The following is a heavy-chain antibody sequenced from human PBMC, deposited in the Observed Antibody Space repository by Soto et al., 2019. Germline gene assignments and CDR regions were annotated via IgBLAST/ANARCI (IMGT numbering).Heavy chain of an antibody. D-gene: IGHD3-10*01. CDR3: ARARLGTLFRGFNWLGP. Sequence: SETLSLTCTVSGGSISSSIYYWGWLRQPPGRGLEWIGIIDYSGSTYYNPSLTSRLTMSVDKSKNQFSLNLTSVTAADTAVYYCARARLGTLFRGFNWLGPWGPGTLVTVSS. CDR1: GGSISSSIYY. J-gene: IGHJ5*02. V-gene: IGHV4-39*07. CDR2: IDYSGST.